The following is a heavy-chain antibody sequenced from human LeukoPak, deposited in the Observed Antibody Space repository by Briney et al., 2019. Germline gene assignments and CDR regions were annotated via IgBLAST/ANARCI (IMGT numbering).Heavy chain of an antibody. Sequence: GGSLRLSCAGSGFIFNNYAMHWVRQPPGKGLKWVSGISWNSGSIDYADSVKGRFTNSRDNAKNSLYLQMNSLRVEDTAFYYCAKDNRRHYTSGPNPDSLHWGQGALVTVSS. CDR1: GFIFNNYA. D-gene: IGHD6-19*01. CDR2: ISWNSGSI. V-gene: IGHV3-9*01. CDR3: AKDNRRHYTSGPNPDSLH. J-gene: IGHJ4*02.